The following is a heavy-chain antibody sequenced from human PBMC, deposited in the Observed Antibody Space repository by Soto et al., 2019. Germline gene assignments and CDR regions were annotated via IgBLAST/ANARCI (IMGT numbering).Heavy chain of an antibody. D-gene: IGHD6-6*01. V-gene: IGHV3-30-3*02. CDR2: ISYDGSNK. CDR1: GFAFSSYA. J-gene: IGHJ6*02. Sequence: PGGCLRPSCAASGFAFSSYAMHWVRQAPGKGLEWVAVISYDGSNKYYADSVKGRFTISRDNSKNTLYLQMNSLRAEDTAVYYCAGAYGSSADYYYGMDVWGQGTTVTVSS. CDR3: AGAYGSSADYYYGMDV.